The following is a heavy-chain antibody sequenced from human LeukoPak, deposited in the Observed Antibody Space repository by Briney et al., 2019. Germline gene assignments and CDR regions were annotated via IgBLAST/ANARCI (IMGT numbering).Heavy chain of an antibody. J-gene: IGHJ4*02. V-gene: IGHV3-23*01. CDR2: MNGNGGRI. CDR1: GFTFSSYG. CDR3: VKVAPSDYYDTTGYWGDH. D-gene: IGHD3-22*01. Sequence: GGSLRLSCAASGFTFSSYGMAWVRQAPGKGLEWVSGMNGNGGRIYYADSVKGRFTISRDNSKNTLYLQMNSLRAEDTAVYYCVKVAPSDYYDTTGYWGDHWGQGTLVTVSS.